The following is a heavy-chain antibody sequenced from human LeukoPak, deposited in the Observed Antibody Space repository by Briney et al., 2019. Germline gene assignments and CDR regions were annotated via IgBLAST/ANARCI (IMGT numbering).Heavy chain of an antibody. CDR3: ARALTAVFDYFDY. Sequence: QTGGSLRLSCAASGFTFSSYAMHWVRQAPGKGLEWVAVISYDGSNKYYADSVKGRFTISRDNSKNTLYLQMNSLRAEDTAVYYCARALTAVFDYFDYWGQGTLVTVSS. CDR1: GFTFSSYA. CDR2: ISYDGSNK. D-gene: IGHD6-19*01. V-gene: IGHV3-30-3*01. J-gene: IGHJ4*02.